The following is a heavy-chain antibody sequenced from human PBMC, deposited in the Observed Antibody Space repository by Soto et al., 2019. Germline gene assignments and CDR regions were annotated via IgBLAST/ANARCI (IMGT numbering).Heavy chain of an antibody. D-gene: IGHD6-13*01. J-gene: IGHJ4*02. V-gene: IGHV4-30-4*08. CDR3: AREIMAADHFDY. CDR1: GGSISSGGYY. Sequence: ASETLSLTCTVSGGSISSGGYYWSWIRQHPGKGLEWIGYIYYSGSTYYNPSLKSRVTISLDTSRNQFSLNLSSVTAADSAVYYCAREIMAADHFDYWGQGALVTVSS. CDR2: IYYSGST.